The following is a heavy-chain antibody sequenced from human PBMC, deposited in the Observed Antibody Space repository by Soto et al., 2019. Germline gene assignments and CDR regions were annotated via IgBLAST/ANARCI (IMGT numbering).Heavy chain of an antibody. CDR1: GFTFSSNS. CDR3: ARVPGRVFWSGYPDY. CDR2: IWNDGSNK. Sequence: QVQLEQSGGGVVQPGRSLRLSCAASGFTFSSNSMHWVRQAPGKGLEWVAVIWNDGSNKYYADSVKGRFTISRDNSKNTLYLQMNSLRAEDTAVYYCARVPGRVFWSGYPDYWGQGTLVTVSS. V-gene: IGHV3-30*19. J-gene: IGHJ4*02. D-gene: IGHD3-3*01.